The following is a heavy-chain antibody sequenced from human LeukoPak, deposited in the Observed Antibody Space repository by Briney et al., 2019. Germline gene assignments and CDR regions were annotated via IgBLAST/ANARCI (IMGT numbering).Heavy chain of an antibody. CDR2: IRYDGSNK. J-gene: IGHJ4*02. Sequence: PGGSLRLSCAASGFTFISYSIHWVRQAPGKGLEWVAFIRYDGSNKYYADSVKGRFTISRDNSKNTVYLQMNSLRAEDTAVYYCAKHGLPLVVISAPIDYWGQGTLVTVAS. CDR1: GFTFISYS. CDR3: AKHGLPLVVISAPIDY. V-gene: IGHV3-30*02. D-gene: IGHD2-15*01.